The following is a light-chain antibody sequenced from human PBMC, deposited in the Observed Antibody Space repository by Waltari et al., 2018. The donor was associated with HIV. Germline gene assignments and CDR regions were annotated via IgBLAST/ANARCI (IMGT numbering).Light chain of an antibody. Sequence: SYVLTQPPSVSVAPGQTARVTCGGSNIENQAVHWYQQRPGQAPVLVVYDDSHRPSGIPERFAGSSSRNTATLTISRVEAGDEADYYCQVWDDSSNHWVFGGGTKLTVL. J-gene: IGLJ3*02. CDR3: QVWDDSSNHWV. CDR1: NIENQA. V-gene: IGLV3-21*02. CDR2: DDS.